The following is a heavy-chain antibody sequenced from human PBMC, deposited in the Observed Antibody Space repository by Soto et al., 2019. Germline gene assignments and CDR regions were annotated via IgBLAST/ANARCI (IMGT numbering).Heavy chain of an antibody. D-gene: IGHD3-22*01. V-gene: IGHV3-30*03. J-gene: IGHJ4*02. Sequence: GGSLRLSCAASGFIFSSYGMHWVRQAPGKGLEWVAVISFDGNDKYYEDSVKGRFTISRDNSKNTLYLQMNSLKAEDTAVYYCARDHSHSSGYLGDYWGQGTLVTVSS. CDR3: ARDHSHSSGYLGDY. CDR2: ISFDGNDK. CDR1: GFIFSSYG.